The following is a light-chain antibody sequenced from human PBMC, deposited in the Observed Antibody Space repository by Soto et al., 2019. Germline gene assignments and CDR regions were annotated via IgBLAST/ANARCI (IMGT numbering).Light chain of an antibody. CDR1: QDISNY. J-gene: IGKJ1*01. V-gene: IGKV1-33*01. CDR2: DAS. CDR3: QQANSFPWT. Sequence: DIQMTQSPYSMSASVGDRVTITCQASQDISNYLNWYQQKPGKAPKLLIYDASNLETGVPSRFSGSGSGTDFTLTICSLQPEDFATYYCQQANSFPWTFGQGTKVDIK.